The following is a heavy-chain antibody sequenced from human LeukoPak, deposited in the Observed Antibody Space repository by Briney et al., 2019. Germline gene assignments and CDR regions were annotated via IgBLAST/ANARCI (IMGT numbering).Heavy chain of an antibody. V-gene: IGHV2-70*04. Sequence: ESGPTLVNPTQTLTLTCTLSGFSLSTSGMRVSWIRQPPGKALEWLARIDWDDDKFYSTSLKTRLTISKDTSKNQVVLTMTNMDPVDTATYYCARMSRGVAPAGYYFDYWGQGTLVTVSS. CDR2: IDWDDDK. D-gene: IGHD2-2*01. CDR3: ARMSRGVAPAGYYFDY. CDR1: GFSLSTSGMR. J-gene: IGHJ4*02.